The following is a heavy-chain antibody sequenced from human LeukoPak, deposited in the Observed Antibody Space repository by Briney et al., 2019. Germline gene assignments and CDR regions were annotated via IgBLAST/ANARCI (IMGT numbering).Heavy chain of an antibody. V-gene: IGHV3-30-3*01. CDR2: ISYDGSNK. CDR1: GFTFSSYA. J-gene: IGHJ4*02. CDR3: ARGLVSSTSCPGAPIW. D-gene: IGHD2-2*01. Sequence: GGSLRLSCAASGFTFSSYAMHWVRQAPGKGLEWVAVISYDGSNKYYADSVKGRFTISRDNSKNTLYLQMNSLRAEDTAVYYCARGLVSSTSCPGAPIWWGQGTLVAVSS.